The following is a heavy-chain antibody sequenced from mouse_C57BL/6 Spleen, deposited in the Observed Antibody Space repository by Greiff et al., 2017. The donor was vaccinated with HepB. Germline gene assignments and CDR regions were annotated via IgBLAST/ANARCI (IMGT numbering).Heavy chain of an antibody. J-gene: IGHJ2*01. V-gene: IGHV1-69*01. CDR1: GYTFTSYW. CDR2: IDPSDSYT. D-gene: IGHD1-1*01. CDR3: ARGGITTVVAPFDY. Sequence: QVQLQQPGAELVMPGASVKLSCKASGYTFTSYWMHWVKQRPGQGLEWIGEIDPSDSYTNYNQKFKGKSTLTVDKCASTAYMQLSSLTSEDSAVYYCARGGITTVVAPFDYWGQGTTLTVSS.